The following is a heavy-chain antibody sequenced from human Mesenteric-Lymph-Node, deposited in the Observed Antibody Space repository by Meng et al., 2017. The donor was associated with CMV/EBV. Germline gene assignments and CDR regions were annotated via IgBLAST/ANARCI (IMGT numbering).Heavy chain of an antibody. Sequence: GESLKISCAASGFTFSSYAMHWVRQAPGKGLEWVAVISYDGSNKYYADSVKGRFTISRDNAESSLYLQMTSLRAEDTAVYYCVKTPAQRGVSYFDHWGQGTLVTVSS. CDR3: VKTPAQRGVSYFDH. J-gene: IGHJ4*02. D-gene: IGHD2-2*01. V-gene: IGHV3-30-3*01. CDR2: ISYDGSNK. CDR1: GFTFSSYA.